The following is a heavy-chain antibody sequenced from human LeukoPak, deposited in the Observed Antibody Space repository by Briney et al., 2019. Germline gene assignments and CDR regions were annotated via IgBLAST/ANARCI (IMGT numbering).Heavy chain of an antibody. CDR2: IRYDGRKE. CDR3: AKRGQDDSVIDY. J-gene: IGHJ4*02. V-gene: IGHV3-30*02. D-gene: IGHD3-3*01. CDR1: GFTSSSYG. Sequence: PGGSLRLSCTASGFTSSSYGMHWVRQAPGKGLEWVAFIRYDGRKEYYADPLKGRFTISRDNSKNTLSLQVNSLRAEDTAVYYCAKRGQDDSVIDYWGQGTLVTVSS.